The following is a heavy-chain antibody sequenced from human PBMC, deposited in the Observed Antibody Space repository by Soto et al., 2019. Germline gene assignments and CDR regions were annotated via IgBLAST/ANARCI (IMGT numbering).Heavy chain of an antibody. J-gene: IGHJ6*02. V-gene: IGHV4-39*01. CDR1: GGSISSSSYY. Sequence: QLQLQESGPGLVKPSETPSLTCTVSGGSISSSSYYWGWIRQPPGKGLEWIGSIYYSGSTYYNPSLKSRVTISVDTSKNQFSLKLSSVTAADTAVYYCARPESDYYYGMDVWGQGTTVTVSS. CDR2: IYYSGST. CDR3: ARPESDYYYGMDV.